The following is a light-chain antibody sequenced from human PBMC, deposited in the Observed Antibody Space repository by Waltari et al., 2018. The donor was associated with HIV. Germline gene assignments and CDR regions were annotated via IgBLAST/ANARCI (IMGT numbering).Light chain of an antibody. CDR2: AGS. CDR3: QQSYSTPRT. Sequence: DIQMTQSPSSLSASVGDRVTITCRASQSITNYLNWYQQKPGKAPRLLIFAGSSLQSGVTARFSGSGSGTDCTLTITSLQAEDFATYYCQQSYSTPRTFGQGTKLDIK. V-gene: IGKV1-39*01. J-gene: IGKJ2*01. CDR1: QSITNY.